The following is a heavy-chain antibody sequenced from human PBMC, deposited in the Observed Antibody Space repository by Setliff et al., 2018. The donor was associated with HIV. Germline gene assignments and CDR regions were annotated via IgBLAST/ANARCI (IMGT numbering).Heavy chain of an antibody. J-gene: IGHJ4*02. V-gene: IGHV3-23*01. Sequence: PGGSLRLSCAASGFTFSSYAMSWVRQAPGKGLEWVSTITGRGDTTYHADSVKGRFTLSRDNSRNTLYLQMNSLRAEDTAVYYCAKDQIGGVFIPLDYWGQGALVTVSS. CDR3: AKDQIGGVFIPLDY. D-gene: IGHD3-16*02. CDR1: GFTFSSYA. CDR2: ITGRGDTT.